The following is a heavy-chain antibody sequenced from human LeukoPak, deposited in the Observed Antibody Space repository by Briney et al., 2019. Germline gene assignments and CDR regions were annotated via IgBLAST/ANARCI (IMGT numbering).Heavy chain of an antibody. D-gene: IGHD3-10*02. CDR2: ISSSSSYI. CDR3: AELGITMIGGV. J-gene: IGHJ6*04. CDR1: GFTFSSYG. V-gene: IGHV3-21*01. Sequence: GGSLRLSCAASGFTFSSYGMSWVRQAPGKGLEWVSSISSSSSYIYYADSVKGRFTISRDNAKNSLYLQMNSLRAEDTAVYYCAELGITMIGGVWGKGTTVTISS.